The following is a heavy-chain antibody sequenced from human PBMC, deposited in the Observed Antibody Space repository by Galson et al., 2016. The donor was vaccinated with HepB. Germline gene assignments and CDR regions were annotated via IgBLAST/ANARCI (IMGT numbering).Heavy chain of an antibody. D-gene: IGHD1-26*01. V-gene: IGHV3-53*01. CDR3: ATGGLAGLLRYYYAMNL. CDR2: IYSDGRT. Sequence: SLRLSCAASGFTISRNNMNWVRQAPGKGLEWVSIIYSDGRTYYADSVKSRLTISRDNPKNTLYLQMSTRRVEDTAVYYCATGGLAGLLRYYYAMNLWGQGTPVTVSS. J-gene: IGHJ6*02. CDR1: GFTISRNN.